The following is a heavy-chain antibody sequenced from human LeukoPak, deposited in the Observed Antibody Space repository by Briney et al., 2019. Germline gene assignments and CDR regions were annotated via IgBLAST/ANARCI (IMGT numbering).Heavy chain of an antibody. V-gene: IGHV5-51*01. CDR2: IYPGDSDT. J-gene: IGHJ4*02. CDR1: GYTFTSYW. D-gene: IGHD5-18*01. CDR3: AGLGTAIIARYFDF. Sequence: GESLKISCKGSGYTFTSYWIGWVRQMPGKDLEWMGTIYPGDSDTRYSPSFQGQVSISADKSINTAYLQWSSLKASDTAIYYCAGLGTAIIARYFDFWGQGTLVTVSS.